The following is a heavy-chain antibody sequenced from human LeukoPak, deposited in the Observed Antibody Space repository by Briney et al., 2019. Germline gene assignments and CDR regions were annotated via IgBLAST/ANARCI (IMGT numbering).Heavy chain of an antibody. CDR2: IYYSGST. CDR1: GGSISSSSYY. CDR3: ARYDGGNYGMSFEY. Sequence: SETLSLTCTVSGGSISSSSYYWGWIRQPPGKGLEWIGSIYYSGSTYYNPSLKSRVTISLDTSKNQFSLKLASMTAADTAVYFCARYDGGNYGMSFEYWGQGSLVTVSS. V-gene: IGHV4-39*07. D-gene: IGHD1-7*01. J-gene: IGHJ4*02.